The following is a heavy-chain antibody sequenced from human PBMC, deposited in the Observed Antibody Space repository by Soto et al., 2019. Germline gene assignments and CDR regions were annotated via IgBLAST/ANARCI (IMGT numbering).Heavy chain of an antibody. CDR2: INPNSGGT. V-gene: IGHV1-2*02. CDR1: GYTFTGYY. Sequence: QVQLVQSGAEVKKPGASVKVSCKASGYTFTGYYMHWVRQAPGQGLEWMGWINPNSGGTNYAQKLRGRATITGEPSISAAYREGGRLRSDARAVYYWARGGGGSYYAAAGYWGQGTLVTVSS. J-gene: IGHJ4*02. CDR3: ARGGGGSYYAAAGY. D-gene: IGHD1-26*01.